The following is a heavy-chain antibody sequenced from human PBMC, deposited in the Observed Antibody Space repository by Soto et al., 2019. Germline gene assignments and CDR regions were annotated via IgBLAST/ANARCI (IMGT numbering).Heavy chain of an antibody. CDR1: GGTFSSYA. CDR3: ARVGGGLYGSGTTKSFDY. Sequence: SVKVSCKASGGTFSSYAISWVRQAPGQGLEWMGGIIPIFGTANYAQKFQGRVTITADESTSTAYMELSSLRSEDTAVYYCARVGGGLYGSGTTKSFDYWGQGTLVTVSS. CDR2: IIPIFGTA. D-gene: IGHD3-10*01. V-gene: IGHV1-69*13. J-gene: IGHJ4*02.